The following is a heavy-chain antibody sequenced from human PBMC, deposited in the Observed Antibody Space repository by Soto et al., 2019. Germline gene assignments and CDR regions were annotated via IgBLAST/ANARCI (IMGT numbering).Heavy chain of an antibody. D-gene: IGHD6-19*01. Sequence: SETLSLTCAVYGGSFSGYYWSWIRQPPGKGLEWIGEINHSGSTNYNPSLKSRVTISVDTSNSQFSLELSSVTAADTAVYYCGRRTPVAGGWLDSWGQGTLVTVSS. V-gene: IGHV4-34*01. J-gene: IGHJ5*01. CDR1: GGSFSGYY. CDR2: INHSGST. CDR3: GRRTPVAGGWLDS.